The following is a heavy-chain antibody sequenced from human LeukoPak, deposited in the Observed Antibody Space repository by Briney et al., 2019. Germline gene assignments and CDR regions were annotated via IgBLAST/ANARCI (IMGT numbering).Heavy chain of an antibody. Sequence: GGSLRLSCAASGFTFSSYAMHWVRQAPGKGLEWVAVISYDGSNKYYADSVKGRFTISRDNSKNTLYLQMNSLRAEDTAVYYCASPVLRFLEWFGTPGDYWGQGTLVTVSS. CDR2: ISYDGSNK. D-gene: IGHD3-3*01. CDR3: ASPVLRFLEWFGTPGDY. V-gene: IGHV3-30-3*01. J-gene: IGHJ4*02. CDR1: GFTFSSYA.